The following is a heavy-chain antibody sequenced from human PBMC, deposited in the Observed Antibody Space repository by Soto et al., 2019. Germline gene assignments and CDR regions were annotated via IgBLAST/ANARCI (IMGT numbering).Heavy chain of an antibody. V-gene: IGHV1-69*01. CDR2: IIPIFGTA. CDR1: GGTFSSYA. Sequence: QVQLVQSGAEVKKPGSSVKVSCKASGGTFSSYAISWVRQAPGQGLEWMGGIIPIFGTANYAEKFQGRVPITADEATSTAYMELSRLRSEDTAVYYCARDRDDYGGNSKGWYFDLWGRGTLVTVSS. D-gene: IGHD4-17*01. J-gene: IGHJ2*01. CDR3: ARDRDDYGGNSKGWYFDL.